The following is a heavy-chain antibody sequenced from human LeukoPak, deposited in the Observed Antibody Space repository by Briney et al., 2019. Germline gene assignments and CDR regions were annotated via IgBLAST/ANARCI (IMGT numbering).Heavy chain of an antibody. D-gene: IGHD3-22*01. CDR2: ITDSGGST. CDR1: GFTFSTYG. V-gene: IGHV3-23*01. J-gene: IGHJ6*03. Sequence: ASVKVSCKASGFTFSTYGMSWVRQAPGKGLEWVSSITDSGGSTYYADSVKGRFTISRDNSKNMLYLQMNSLRAEDSATYFCAKDSSGIVVARAAYYMDVWGKGTTVTISS. CDR3: AKDSSGIVVARAAYYMDV.